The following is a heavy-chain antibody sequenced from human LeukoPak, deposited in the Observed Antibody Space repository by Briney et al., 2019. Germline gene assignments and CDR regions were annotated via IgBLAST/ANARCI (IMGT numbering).Heavy chain of an antibody. Sequence: SETLSLTCTVSGGSISSYYWSWIRQPPAKGREWIGYIYYSGSTNYNPSLKSRVTISVDTSKNQFSLKLSSVTAADTAVYYCARISYSSSWNQVDYWGQGTLVTVSS. CDR2: IYYSGST. J-gene: IGHJ4*02. D-gene: IGHD6-13*01. CDR3: ARISYSSSWNQVDY. CDR1: GGSISSYY. V-gene: IGHV4-59*01.